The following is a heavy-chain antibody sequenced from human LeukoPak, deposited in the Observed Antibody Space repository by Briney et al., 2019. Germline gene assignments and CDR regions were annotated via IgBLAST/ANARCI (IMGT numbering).Heavy chain of an antibody. CDR2: ISGCGGST. CDR1: GFTFSSYA. J-gene: IGHJ4*02. V-gene: IGHV3-23*01. Sequence: GGSLRLSCGASGFTFSSYALSWVRQAPGKGLEWVSSISGCGGSTYYADSVKGRFTVSRDNSKNTLYLQMNSLRADDTAVYYCAKFRATTGGFYSDSWGQGTLVTVSS. D-gene: IGHD1-1*01. CDR3: AKFRATTGGFYSDS.